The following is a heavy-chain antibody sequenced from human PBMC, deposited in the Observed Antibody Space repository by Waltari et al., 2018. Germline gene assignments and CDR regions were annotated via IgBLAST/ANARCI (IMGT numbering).Heavy chain of an antibody. D-gene: IGHD5-18*01. J-gene: IGHJ4*02. CDR2: ISTNTGTP. Sequence: QVQLVPSGSELKKPGASVKVSCKASGYTFTNSAMNWVRQAPGQGLEWMGWISTNTGTPTFAQGFTGRFVFSLDTSVSTAYLQISSLKAEDTAVYYCARGIQLWGRGSWYFDDWGQGTLVTVSS. CDR1: GYTFTNSA. CDR3: ARGIQLWGRGSWYFDD. V-gene: IGHV7-4-1*02.